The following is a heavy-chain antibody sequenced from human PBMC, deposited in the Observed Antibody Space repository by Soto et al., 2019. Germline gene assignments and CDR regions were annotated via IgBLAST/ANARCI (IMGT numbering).Heavy chain of an antibody. CDR1: GGSVNSEIYY. J-gene: IGHJ4*02. CDR3: ATRTVFRPLDY. CDR2: IYYSGGT. Sequence: SETLSLTCTVSGGSVNSEIYYWSWIRQPPGKGLEWIGHIYYSGGTNYNPSVKSRVTVSVDMLKNQFSLRLRSVTAADTAVYYCATRTVFRPLDYWGQGTLVTVSS. V-gene: IGHV4-61*01.